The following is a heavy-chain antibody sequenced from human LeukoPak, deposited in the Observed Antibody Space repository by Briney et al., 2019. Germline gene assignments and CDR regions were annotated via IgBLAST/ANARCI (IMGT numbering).Heavy chain of an antibody. CDR1: GDSVSTNSAA. V-gene: IGHV6-1*01. D-gene: IGHD6-19*01. Sequence: SQTLSLSCAMSGDSVSTNSAASNCIRQSPSRGLEWLGRTYYRSKWFNEYAVSVNSRITINPDTSKNQFSLQLNSVTPEDTALYYCASDPNSSGWYGFDPWGQGTLVIVSS. J-gene: IGHJ5*02. CDR3: ASDPNSSGWYGFDP. CDR2: TYYRSKWFN.